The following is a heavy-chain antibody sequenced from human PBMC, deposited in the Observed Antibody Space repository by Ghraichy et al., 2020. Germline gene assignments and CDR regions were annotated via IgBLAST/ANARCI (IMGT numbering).Heavy chain of an antibody. Sequence: ASVKVSCKASGYTFTSYAISWVRQAPGQGLEWMGWISTYNGNTNYAQKLQGRVTMTTDTSTSTAYMELRSLRSDDTAVYYCARGTYYYGSSVYHYDREYFQHWGQGTLVTVSS. J-gene: IGHJ1*01. CDR2: ISTYNGNT. CDR3: ARGTYYYGSSVYHYDREYFQH. D-gene: IGHD3-22*01. CDR1: GYTFTSYA. V-gene: IGHV1-18*01.